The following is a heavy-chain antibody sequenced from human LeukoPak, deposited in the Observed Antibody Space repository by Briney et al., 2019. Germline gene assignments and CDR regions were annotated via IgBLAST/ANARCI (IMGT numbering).Heavy chain of an antibody. D-gene: IGHD2-2*01. CDR2: INHSGST. V-gene: IGHV4-34*01. Sequence: SETLSLTCAAYGGTFSGYYWSWTRQPPGKGLEWIGEINHSGSTNYTPSLKSRVTISVDTSKNQFSLKLSSVTAADTAVYYCARGRRYCSSTSCYVFDPWGQGTLVTVSS. CDR1: GGTFSGYY. J-gene: IGHJ5*02. CDR3: ARGRRYCSSTSCYVFDP.